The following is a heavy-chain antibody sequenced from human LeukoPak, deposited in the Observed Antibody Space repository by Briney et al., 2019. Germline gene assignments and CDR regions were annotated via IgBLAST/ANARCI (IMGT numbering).Heavy chain of an antibody. D-gene: IGHD6-19*01. Sequence: GGSLRLSCAASGFTFSDYAMHLVRQAPGKELEYVSAISSNGGSIHYANSVKGRFTISRDNSKNTLYLQMDSLRAEDMAVYYCARDTCGCGSGWHLYWYFDLWGRGTLVTVSS. CDR3: ARDTCGCGSGWHLYWYFDL. CDR2: ISSNGGSI. V-gene: IGHV3-64*01. CDR1: GFTFSDYA. J-gene: IGHJ2*01.